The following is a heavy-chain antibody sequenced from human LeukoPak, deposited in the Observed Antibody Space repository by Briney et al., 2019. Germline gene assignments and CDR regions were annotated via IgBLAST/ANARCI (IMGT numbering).Heavy chain of an antibody. CDR1: GGSISSYY. Sequence: SETLFLTCTVSGGSISSYYWSWIRQPPGKGLEWIGYIYTSGSTNYNPSLKSRVTISVDTSKNQFSLKLSSVTAADTAVYYCARRRYDFWSGYPLHYYYYYMDVWGKGTTVTVSS. CDR3: ARRRYDFWSGYPLHYYYYYMDV. D-gene: IGHD3-3*01. CDR2: IYTSGST. J-gene: IGHJ6*03. V-gene: IGHV4-4*09.